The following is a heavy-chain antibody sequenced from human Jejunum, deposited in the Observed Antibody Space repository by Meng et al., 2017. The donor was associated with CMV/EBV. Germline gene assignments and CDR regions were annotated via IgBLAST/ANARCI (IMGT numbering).Heavy chain of an antibody. CDR1: VGSISNYY. Sequence: PLAESVPGLVKTSDNLSLSCTVSVGSISNYYWSWFRQSDGKGLEWIGRFDSSDTYNYHPSLNSRVTMSLDTSKKQFSLILSSVTAADTARYYCARGPGASTREGFDHWGLGTLVTVSS. V-gene: IGHV4-4*07. CDR3: ARGPGASTREGFDH. CDR2: FDSSDTY. J-gene: IGHJ4*02. D-gene: IGHD1-26*01.